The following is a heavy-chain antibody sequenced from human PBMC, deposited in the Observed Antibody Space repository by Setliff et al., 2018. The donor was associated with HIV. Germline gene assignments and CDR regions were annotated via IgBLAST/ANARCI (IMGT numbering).Heavy chain of an antibody. D-gene: IGHD2-21*01. CDR3: ARGQFRLRPDSLDL. CDR1: GFTFSVYG. V-gene: IGHV3-33*01. CDR2: IWHGGGKK. J-gene: IGHJ3*01. Sequence: PGGSLRLSCEGSGFTFSVYGMHWVRQAPGKGLEWVAVIWHGGGKKYYADSLKGRFTISRDDSKNTLYLQMNSLRAEDTALYYCARGQFRLRPDSLDLWGQGTLVTVS.